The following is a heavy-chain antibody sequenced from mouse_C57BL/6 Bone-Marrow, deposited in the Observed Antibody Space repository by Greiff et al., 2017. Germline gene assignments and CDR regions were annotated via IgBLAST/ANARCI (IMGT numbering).Heavy chain of an antibody. J-gene: IGHJ2*01. CDR3: ARCYYGSSNYFDY. V-gene: IGHV5-12*01. CDR1: GFTFSDYY. Sequence: EVQGVESGGGLVQPGGSLKLSCAASGFTFSDYYMYWVRQTPEKRLEWVAYISNGGGSTYYPDTVKGRFTISRDNAKNALYLQMSRLKSEDTAMYYCARCYYGSSNYFDYWGQGTTLTVSS. D-gene: IGHD1-1*01. CDR2: ISNGGGST.